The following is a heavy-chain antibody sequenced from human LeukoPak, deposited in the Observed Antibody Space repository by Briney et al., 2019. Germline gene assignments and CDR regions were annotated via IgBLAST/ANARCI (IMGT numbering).Heavy chain of an antibody. CDR2: ITNDGSST. CDR3: ARGGGITILGVVIPYASYYYGMDV. J-gene: IGHJ6*02. CDR1: GLTFSSHW. V-gene: IGHV3-74*01. Sequence: GGSLRLSCAASGLTFSSHWMHWVRQAPGKGLVWVSRITNDGSSTTYADSVKGRFTISRDNAKNMLYLQVNSLRAEDTAVYYCARGGGITILGVVIPYASYYYGMDVWGQGTTVTVSS. D-gene: IGHD3-3*01.